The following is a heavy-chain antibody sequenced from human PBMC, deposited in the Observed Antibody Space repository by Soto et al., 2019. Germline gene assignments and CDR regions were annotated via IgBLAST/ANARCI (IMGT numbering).Heavy chain of an antibody. CDR3: ATLTGTD. CDR1: GDSISSHNYY. CDR2: IASSGTT. Sequence: QLQLQESGPGLVKPSETLSLTCTASGDSISSHNYYWDWIRQPPGKGLEWIGSIASSGTTYYNPSLQSRVTISLDTSRNQFSLNLTSVTATDTAVYYCATLTGTDWGQGTLVTVSS. J-gene: IGHJ4*02. D-gene: IGHD1-20*01. V-gene: IGHV4-39*01.